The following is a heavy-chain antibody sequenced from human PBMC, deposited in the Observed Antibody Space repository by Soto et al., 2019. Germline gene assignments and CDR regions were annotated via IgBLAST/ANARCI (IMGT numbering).Heavy chain of an antibody. CDR1: GYTFTGYY. J-gene: IGHJ6*02. Sequence: QVQLVQSGAEVKKPGASVKVSCKASGYTFTGYYMHWVRQAPGQGLEWMGWINPNSGGTNYAQKFQGWVTMTRDTSISTAYMELSRLRSDDTAVYYCAKLYCSSTSCYYYYGMDVWGQGTTVTVSS. CDR3: AKLYCSSTSCYYYYGMDV. D-gene: IGHD2-2*01. CDR2: INPNSGGT. V-gene: IGHV1-2*04.